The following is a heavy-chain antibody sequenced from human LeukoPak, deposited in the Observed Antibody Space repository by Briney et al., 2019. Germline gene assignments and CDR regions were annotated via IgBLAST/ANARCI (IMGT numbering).Heavy chain of an antibody. CDR1: GYTFTGYY. V-gene: IGHV1-2*02. D-gene: IGHD2-21*02. CDR2: INPNSGGT. CDR3: ARGASGVTAEAFDY. J-gene: IGHJ4*02. Sequence: ASVKVSCKASGYTFTGYYMHWVRQAPGQGLEWMGWINPNSGGTNYAQKFQGRVTMTRDTSISTAYMELSRLRSDDTAVYYCARGASGVTAEAFDYWGQGTLVTVSS.